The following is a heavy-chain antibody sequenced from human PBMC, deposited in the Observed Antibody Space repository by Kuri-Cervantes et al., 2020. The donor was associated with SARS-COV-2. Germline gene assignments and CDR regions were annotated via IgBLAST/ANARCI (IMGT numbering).Heavy chain of an antibody. J-gene: IGHJ6*03. CDR2: INWNGGST. D-gene: IGHD5-18*01. CDR3: ARVITALYYYYYMDV. V-gene: IGHV3-20*04. Sequence: GGSLRLSCAASGFTFDDYGMSWVRQAPGKGLEWVSGINWNGGSTGYADSVKGRFTISRDNAKNSLYLQMNSLRAEDTALYYCARVITALYYYYYMDVWGKGTTVTVSS. CDR1: GFTFDDYG.